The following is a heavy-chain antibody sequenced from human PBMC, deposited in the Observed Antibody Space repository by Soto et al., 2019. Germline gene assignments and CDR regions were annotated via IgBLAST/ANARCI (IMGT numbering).Heavy chain of an antibody. CDR2: ISWNRANI. Sequence: QLVESGGGLVQPGRSLRLSCAASGFTFGDYAMHWVRQRPGEGLEWVSSISWNRANIRYADSVKGRFFISRDNAENSLYLQMDSLTDEDTALYYCAKGRTGMPSEIDSWGQGTLVAVSS. CDR1: GFTFGDYA. J-gene: IGHJ4*02. CDR3: AKGRTGMPSEIDS. D-gene: IGHD2-2*01. V-gene: IGHV3-9*01.